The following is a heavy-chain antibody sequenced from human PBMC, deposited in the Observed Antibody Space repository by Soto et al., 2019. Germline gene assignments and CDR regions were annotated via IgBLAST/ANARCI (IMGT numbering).Heavy chain of an antibody. CDR3: ARWTYSSGWDLSHPSPVDY. CDR1: GYSFTSYW. CDR2: IYPGDSDT. D-gene: IGHD6-19*01. J-gene: IGHJ4*02. Sequence: PGESLKISCKGSGYSFTSYWIGWVRQMPGKGLEWMGIIYPGDSDTRYSPSFQGQVTISADKSISTAYLQWSSLKASDTAMYYCARWTYSSGWDLSHPSPVDYWGQGTLVTVSS. V-gene: IGHV5-51*01.